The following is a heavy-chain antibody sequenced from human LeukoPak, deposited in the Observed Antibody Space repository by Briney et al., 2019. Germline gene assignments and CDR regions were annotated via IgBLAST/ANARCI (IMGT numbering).Heavy chain of an antibody. CDR2: IIPIFGTA. CDR1: GGTFSSYA. D-gene: IGHD3-22*01. J-gene: IGHJ4*02. Sequence: SVKVSCKASGGTFSSYAISWVRQAPGQGLEWMGGIIPIFGTANYAQKFQGRVTITADESTSTAYMELSSLRSEDTAVYYCARTIYYYDSSGLLGALGYWGQGTLVTVSS. V-gene: IGHV1-69*13. CDR3: ARTIYYYDSSGLLGALGY.